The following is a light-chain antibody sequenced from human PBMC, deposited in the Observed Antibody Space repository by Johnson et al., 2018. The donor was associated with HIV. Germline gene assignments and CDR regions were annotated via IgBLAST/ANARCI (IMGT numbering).Light chain of an antibody. V-gene: IGLV1-51*01. CDR2: DND. Sequence: HSVLTQPPSVSAAPGQKVTISCSGSSSNIGNNYVSWYQQLPGTAPKLLIYDNDKRPSGIPDRFFGSKSGTSATLDITGLQTGDEGDYYCGAWDSSLNAYVVGAGTKVTVL. CDR3: GAWDSSLNAYV. J-gene: IGLJ1*01. CDR1: SSNIGNNY.